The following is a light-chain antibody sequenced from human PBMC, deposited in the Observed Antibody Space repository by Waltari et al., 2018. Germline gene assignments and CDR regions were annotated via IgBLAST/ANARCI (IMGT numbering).Light chain of an antibody. V-gene: IGLV2-14*01. CDR1: TSDVGGYTY. CDR3: SSYTSSSTYV. Sequence: QSALTQPASVSGSPGQSITLSCTGTTSDVGGYTYVPWYQQYPGKVPKLMIYDVGNRPSGVSNRFSGSKSGNTASLTISGLQAGDEADYYCSSYTSSSTYVFGTGTQVTVL. J-gene: IGLJ1*01. CDR2: DVG.